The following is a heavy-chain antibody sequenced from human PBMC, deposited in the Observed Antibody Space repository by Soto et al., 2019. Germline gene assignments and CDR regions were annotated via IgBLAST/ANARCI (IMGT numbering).Heavy chain of an antibody. CDR1: GFTFSSYA. CDR3: ARDYHRNAGARSGSGGMDV. CDR2: ISDDGSNK. D-gene: IGHD1-26*01. J-gene: IGHJ6*02. Sequence: GGSLRLSCAASGFTFSSYAMHWVRQAPGKGLEWVAVISDDGSNKYYADSVKGRFTISRDNSKNTLYLQMNSLRAEDNAVYYCARDYHRNAGARSGSGGMDVWGQGTTVTVSS. V-gene: IGHV3-30-3*01.